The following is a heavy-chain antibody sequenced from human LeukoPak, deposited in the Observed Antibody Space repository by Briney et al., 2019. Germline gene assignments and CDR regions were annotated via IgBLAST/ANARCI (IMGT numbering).Heavy chain of an antibody. D-gene: IGHD3-9*01. J-gene: IGHJ4*02. Sequence: GGSLRLSCAASGFTFSSYWMSWVRQAPGKGLGWVANIKQDGSEKYYVDSVKGRFTISRDNSKNTLFLQMNSLRPEDTAVYYCAKDYQYFEYLGKAVDYWGQGTLVIVSS. CDR3: AKDYQYFEYLGKAVDY. CDR2: IKQDGSEK. CDR1: GFTFSSYW. V-gene: IGHV3-7*01.